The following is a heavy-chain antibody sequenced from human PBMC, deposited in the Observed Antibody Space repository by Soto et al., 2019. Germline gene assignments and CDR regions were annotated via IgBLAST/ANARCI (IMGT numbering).Heavy chain of an antibody. Sequence: ASVKVSCKASGYTFTSYDINWVRQATGQGLEWMGWMNPNSGNTGYAQKFRGRVTMTRNTSISTAYMELSSLRSEDTAVYYCARGQRGGVLLWFGEFRRYYYYYYMDVWGKGTTVTVSS. CDR3: ARGQRGGVLLWFGEFRRYYYYYYMDV. CDR2: MNPNSGNT. J-gene: IGHJ6*03. D-gene: IGHD3-10*01. V-gene: IGHV1-8*01. CDR1: GYTFTSYD.